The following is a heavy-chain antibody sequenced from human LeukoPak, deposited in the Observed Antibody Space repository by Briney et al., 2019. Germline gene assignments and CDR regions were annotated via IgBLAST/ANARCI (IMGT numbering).Heavy chain of an antibody. J-gene: IGHJ6*03. CDR1: GGSFSGYY. CDR2: INHSGST. CDR3: ARCSPYYYYYYMDV. Sequence: SATLSLTCAVYGGSFSGYYWSWIRQPPGKGLEWIGEINHSGSTNYNPSLKSRVTISVDASKNQFSLKLSSVTAADTAVYYCARCSPYYYYYYMDVWGKGTTVTVSS. V-gene: IGHV4-34*01. D-gene: IGHD6-6*01.